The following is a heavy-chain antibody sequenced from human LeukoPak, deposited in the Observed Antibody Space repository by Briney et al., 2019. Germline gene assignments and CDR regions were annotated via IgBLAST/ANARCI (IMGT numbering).Heavy chain of an antibody. CDR1: GGSISSSSYY. J-gene: IGHJ4*02. D-gene: IGHD6-13*01. CDR2: IYYSGST. Sequence: PSETLSLTCTVSGGSISSSSYYWGWIRQPPGKGLEWIGSIYYSGSTNYNPSLKSRVTISVDTSKNQFSLKLSSVTAADTAVYYCARGDYSSSWYLRFFDYWGQGTLVTVSS. V-gene: IGHV4-39*07. CDR3: ARGDYSSSWYLRFFDY.